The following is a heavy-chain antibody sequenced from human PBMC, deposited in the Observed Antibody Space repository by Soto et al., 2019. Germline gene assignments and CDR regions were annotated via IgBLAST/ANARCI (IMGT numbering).Heavy chain of an antibody. J-gene: IGHJ6*02. CDR3: ARGGDPIFWSGYYYYYYGMDV. V-gene: IGHV4-39*07. CDR2: IYYSGST. CDR1: GGSISSSSYY. D-gene: IGHD3-3*01. Sequence: PSETLSLTCTVSGGSISSSSYYWGWIRQPPGKGLEWIGSIYYSGSTYYNPSLKSRVTIPVDTSKNQFSLKLSSVTAADTAVYYCARGGDPIFWSGYYYYYYGMDVWGQGTTVTVSS.